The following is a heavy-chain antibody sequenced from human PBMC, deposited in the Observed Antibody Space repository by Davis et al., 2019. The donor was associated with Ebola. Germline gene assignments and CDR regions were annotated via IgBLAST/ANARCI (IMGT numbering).Heavy chain of an antibody. J-gene: IGHJ4*02. D-gene: IGHD6-19*01. Sequence: ASVKVSCKASGYTFTSYYMHWVRQAPGQGLEWMGIINPSGGSTSYAQKFQGRVTITADESTSTAYMELSSLRSEDTAVYYCARDSWLASFDYWGQGTLVTVSS. CDR3: ARDSWLASFDY. V-gene: IGHV1-46*01. CDR1: GYTFTSYY. CDR2: INPSGGST.